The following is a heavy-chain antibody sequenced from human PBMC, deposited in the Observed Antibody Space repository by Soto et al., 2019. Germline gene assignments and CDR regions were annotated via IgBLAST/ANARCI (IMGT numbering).Heavy chain of an antibody. Sequence: GGSLRLSCPASGGTFGDYAMSWFRQAPGKGLEWVGFIRSKAYGGTTEYAASVKGRFTISRDDSKSIAYLQMNSLKTEDTAVYYCTRDRSRYCSGGSCYSAHFYWGQGTLVTVSS. D-gene: IGHD2-15*01. CDR1: GGTFGDYA. CDR3: TRDRSRYCSGGSCYSAHFY. J-gene: IGHJ4*02. CDR2: IRSKAYGGTT. V-gene: IGHV3-49*03.